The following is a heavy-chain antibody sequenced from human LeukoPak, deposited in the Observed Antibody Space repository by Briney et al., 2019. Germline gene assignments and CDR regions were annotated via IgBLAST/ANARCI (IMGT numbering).Heavy chain of an antibody. V-gene: IGHV3-23*01. CDR3: AKGSGWHGNLFDY. CDR1: GFTFSSYA. J-gene: IGHJ4*02. Sequence: GGSLRLSCAASGFTFSSYAVTWVRQAPGKGLEWVSVISGSGSSTKYADSVKGRFTISRDNSKNTLHLQMNSLRVEDSAIYYCAKGSGWHGNLFDYWGQGTLVTVSS. D-gene: IGHD6-19*01. CDR2: ISGSGSST.